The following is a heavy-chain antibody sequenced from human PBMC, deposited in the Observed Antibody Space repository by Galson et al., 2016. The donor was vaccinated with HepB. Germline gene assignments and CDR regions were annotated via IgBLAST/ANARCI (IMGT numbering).Heavy chain of an antibody. D-gene: IGHD2-2*01. CDR2: IYTRGSA. J-gene: IGHJ6*02. CDR1: GGSISSYY. V-gene: IGHV4-4*07. Sequence: SETLSLTCTVSGGSISSYYWSWIRQPAGKGLEWIGRIYTRGSANYNPSLKSRVTMSVDPSKNQFSLKLSSVTAADTAVYYCARGAYCSTISCSGRYYYYGMDVWGQGTTVTVSS. CDR3: ARGAYCSTISCSGRYYYYGMDV.